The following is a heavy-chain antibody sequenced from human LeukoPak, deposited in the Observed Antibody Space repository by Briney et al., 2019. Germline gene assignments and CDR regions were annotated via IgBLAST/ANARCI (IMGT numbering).Heavy chain of an antibody. Sequence: ASVKVSCKASGYTFTGYYMHWVRQAPGQGLGWMGWINPNSGGTNYAQKFQGRVTMTRDTSISTAYMELSRLRSDDTAVYYCARGSGIAAAGTGAYNWFDPWGQGTLVTVSS. CDR2: INPNSGGT. CDR3: ARGSGIAAAGTGAYNWFDP. J-gene: IGHJ5*02. CDR1: GYTFTGYY. D-gene: IGHD6-13*01. V-gene: IGHV1-2*02.